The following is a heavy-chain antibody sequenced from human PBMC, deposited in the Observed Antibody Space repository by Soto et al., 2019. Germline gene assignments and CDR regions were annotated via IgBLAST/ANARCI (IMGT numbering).Heavy chain of an antibody. CDR2: IYPGDSDT. V-gene: IGHV5-51*01. CDR1: GYSFTSYW. Sequence: GESLKISCKGSGYSFTSYWLGCVRQMPGKGLEWMVLIYPGDSDTRYSPSFQGQVTISADKPISTAYLQWSSLKASDTAMYYCARQYSSSSGFSYGMDVWGQGTTVNVSS. CDR3: ARQYSSSSGFSYGMDV. D-gene: IGHD6-6*01. J-gene: IGHJ6*02.